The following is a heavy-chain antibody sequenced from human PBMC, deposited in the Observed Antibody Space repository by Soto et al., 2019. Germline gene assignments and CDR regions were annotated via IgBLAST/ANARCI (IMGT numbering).Heavy chain of an antibody. CDR2: ISSSSSTI. CDR1: GFTFSSYS. J-gene: IGHJ4*02. CDR3: AREEGRWLQSASFDY. Sequence: GGSLRLSCAASGFTFSSYSMNWVRQAPGKGLEWVSYISSSSSTIYYADSVKGRFTISRDNAKNSLYLQMNSLRDEDTAVYYCAREEGRWLQSASFDYWGQGTLVTVSS. V-gene: IGHV3-48*02. D-gene: IGHD5-12*01.